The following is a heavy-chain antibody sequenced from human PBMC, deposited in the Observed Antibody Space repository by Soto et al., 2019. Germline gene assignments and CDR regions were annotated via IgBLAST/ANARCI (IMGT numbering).Heavy chain of an antibody. CDR1: GYTFTSYA. D-gene: IGHD1-26*01. Sequence: ASVKVSCKASGYTFTSYAIHWVRQAPGQRLEWMGWINAGNGNTKYSQKFQGRVTITRDTSASTAYMELSSLRSEDTAVYYCARKVGATGGHFDYWGQGTLVTVSS. CDR3: ARKVGATGGHFDY. CDR2: INAGNGNT. J-gene: IGHJ4*02. V-gene: IGHV1-3*01.